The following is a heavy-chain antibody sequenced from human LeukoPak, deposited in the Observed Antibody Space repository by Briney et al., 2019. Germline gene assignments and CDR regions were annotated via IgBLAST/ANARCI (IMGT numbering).Heavy chain of an antibody. Sequence: PSETLSLTCAVSGGSISSSNWWSWVRQPPGKGLEWIGEIYHSGSTNYNPSLKSRVTISVDKSKNQFSLKLSSVTAADTAVYYCARDLAAAGTRYYFDYWGQGTLVTVSS. CDR2: IYHSGST. D-gene: IGHD6-13*01. CDR3: ARDLAAAGTRYYFDY. V-gene: IGHV4-4*02. CDR1: GGSISSSNW. J-gene: IGHJ4*02.